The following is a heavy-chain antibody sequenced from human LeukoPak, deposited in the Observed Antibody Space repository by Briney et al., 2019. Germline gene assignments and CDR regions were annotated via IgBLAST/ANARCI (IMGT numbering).Heavy chain of an antibody. CDR1: GGSISSYY. J-gene: IGHJ5*02. D-gene: IGHD3-10*01. CDR3: ARHKDNSGTYQNWFDP. Sequence: SETLSLTCTVSGGSISSYYWSWIRQPPGRGLEWIGYIYYSGSTNHNPSLKSRVTISVDTSKNQFSLKLSSVTAADTALYYCARHKDNSGTYQNWFDPWGQGTLVTVSS. V-gene: IGHV4-59*08. CDR2: IYYSGST.